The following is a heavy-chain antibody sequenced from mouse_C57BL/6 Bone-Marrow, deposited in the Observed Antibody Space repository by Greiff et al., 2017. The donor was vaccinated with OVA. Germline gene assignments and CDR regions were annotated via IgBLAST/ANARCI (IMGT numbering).Heavy chain of an antibody. CDR1: GYSITSGYY. V-gene: IGHV3-6*01. CDR2: ISYTGSN. J-gene: IGHJ4*01. Sequence: EVKLQESGPGLVKPSQSLSLTCSVTGYSITSGYYWNWIRQFPGNKLEWMGYISYTGSNNYNPSLKNRISITRDTSKNQFFLKLNSVTTEDTATYYCARAYDYDAGAMDYWGQGTSVTVSS. CDR3: ARAYDYDAGAMDY. D-gene: IGHD2-4*01.